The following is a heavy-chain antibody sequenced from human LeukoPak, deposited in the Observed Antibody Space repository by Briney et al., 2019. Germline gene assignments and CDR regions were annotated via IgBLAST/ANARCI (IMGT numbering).Heavy chain of an antibody. V-gene: IGHV4-59*08. Sequence: PSETLSLTCTVSGGSISSYYWSWIRQPPGKGLEWIGYIYYSGSTNYNPSLKSRVTISVDTSKNQFSLKLSSLTAADTAVYYCARHAARVFSGPYYFDYWGQGTLVTVSS. CDR2: IYYSGST. J-gene: IGHJ4*02. D-gene: IGHD6-13*01. CDR1: GGSISSYY. CDR3: ARHAARVFSGPYYFDY.